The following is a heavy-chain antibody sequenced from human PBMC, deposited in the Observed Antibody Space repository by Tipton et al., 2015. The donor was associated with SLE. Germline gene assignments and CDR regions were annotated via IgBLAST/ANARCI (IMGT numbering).Heavy chain of an antibody. D-gene: IGHD1-26*01. Sequence: TLSLTCTVSGGSIRIGNYFWTWIRHHPGKGLEWIGYIEYSGATFYNPSLRSRSATSVDTSQNQFSLNLSSVTAADTAIYYCARVGYSGTSPYYYYYMDVWGKGTTVTVSS. CDR3: ARVGYSGTSPYYYYYMDV. J-gene: IGHJ6*03. V-gene: IGHV4-31*03. CDR1: GGSIRIGNYF. CDR2: IEYSGAT.